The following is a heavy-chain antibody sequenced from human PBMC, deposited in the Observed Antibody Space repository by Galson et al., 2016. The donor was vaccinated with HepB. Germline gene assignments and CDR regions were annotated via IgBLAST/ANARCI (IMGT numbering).Heavy chain of an antibody. CDR1: GGSISSYF. J-gene: IGHJ4*02. V-gene: IGHV4-59*01. CDR3: ARGVTGTPYFDF. Sequence: SETLSLTCTISGGSISSYFWSWIRQTPGKGLEWIGCINKSGSTNYSPSLNSRVTLSVDTSKNQFSLKLGSVTAADTAVYYCARGVTGTPYFDFWGQGALVTVSS. D-gene: IGHD2-21*02. CDR2: INKSGST.